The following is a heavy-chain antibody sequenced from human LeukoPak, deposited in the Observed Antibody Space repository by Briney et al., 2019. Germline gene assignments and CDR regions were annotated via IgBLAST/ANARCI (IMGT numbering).Heavy chain of an antibody. CDR3: ARVEEGYGSGRRENYYYYYMDV. D-gene: IGHD3-10*01. CDR2: IYYSGST. V-gene: IGHV4-61*01. Sequence: PSETLSLTCTVSGYSISSGYYWSWIRQPPGKGLEWIGYIYYSGSTNYEPSLKSRATISVDTSKNQFSLKLSSVTAADTAVYYCARVEEGYGSGRRENYYYYYMDVWGKGTTVTISS. J-gene: IGHJ6*03. CDR1: GYSISSGYY.